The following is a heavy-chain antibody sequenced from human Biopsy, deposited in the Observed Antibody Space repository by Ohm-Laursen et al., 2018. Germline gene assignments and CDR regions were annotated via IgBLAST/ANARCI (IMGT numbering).Heavy chain of an antibody. D-gene: IGHD3-10*01. Sequence: SLRLSCAASGFTFSASAVHWVRQASGKGLEWVGRIRSKAKSYATAYAASVTGRFTISRDDSKNTRYLQMNSLKTEDKAVYYCTLEGAGFDNWGQGTLVTVSS. CDR1: GFTFSASA. CDR2: IRSKAKSYAT. V-gene: IGHV3-73*01. J-gene: IGHJ4*02. CDR3: TLEGAGFDN.